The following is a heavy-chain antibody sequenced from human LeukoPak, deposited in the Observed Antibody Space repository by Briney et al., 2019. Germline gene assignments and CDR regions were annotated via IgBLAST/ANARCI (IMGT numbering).Heavy chain of an antibody. J-gene: IGHJ3*02. CDR1: GFTFSSYS. Sequence: AGGSLRLSCAASGFTFSSYSMNWVRQAPGKGLEWVSSISSSSSYIYYADSVKGRSTISRDNAKNSLYLQMNSLRAEDTAVYYCARPVGIAAAVDAFDIWGQGTMVTVSS. V-gene: IGHV3-21*01. CDR3: ARPVGIAAAVDAFDI. D-gene: IGHD6-13*01. CDR2: ISSSSSYI.